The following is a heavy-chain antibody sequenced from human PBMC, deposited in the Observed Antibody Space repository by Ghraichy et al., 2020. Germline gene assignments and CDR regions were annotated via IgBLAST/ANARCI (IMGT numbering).Heavy chain of an antibody. Sequence: SETLSLTCTVSGGSISSYYWSWIRQPPGKGLEWIGYIYYSGSTNYNPSLKSRVTISVDTSKNQFSLKLSSVTAADTAVYYCARGDSSGPHWVFDYWGQGTLVTVSS. V-gene: IGHV4-59*01. CDR1: GGSISSYY. J-gene: IGHJ4*02. CDR3: ARGDSSGPHWVFDY. D-gene: IGHD3-22*01. CDR2: IYYSGST.